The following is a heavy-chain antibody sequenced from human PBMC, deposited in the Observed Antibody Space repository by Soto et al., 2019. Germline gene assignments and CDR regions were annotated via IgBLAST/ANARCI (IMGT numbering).Heavy chain of an antibody. CDR1: GFTFSSYA. CDR3: AKGRGYSHYGMDV. Sequence: EVQLLESGGSLVQPGGSLRLSCAASGFTFSSYAMSWVRQAPGKGLEWVSAISGSGGSTYYADSVKGRFTISRDNSKNTLYLQMNSLRAEDTAVYYCAKGRGYSHYGMDVWGQGTTVTVSS. V-gene: IGHV3-23*01. D-gene: IGHD5-18*01. J-gene: IGHJ6*02. CDR2: ISGSGGST.